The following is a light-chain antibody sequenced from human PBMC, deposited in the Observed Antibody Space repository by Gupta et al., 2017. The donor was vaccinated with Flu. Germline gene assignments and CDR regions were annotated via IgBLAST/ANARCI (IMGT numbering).Light chain of an antibody. Sequence: TPKETFTITCRASQNIGGALHWYQQKPEQSPKLLIKNASQSFSGVPSRFSGSGSGTDFTLTINSLEAEDAAKYYCQQRSNLPWTFGQGTKVEIK. CDR2: NAS. V-gene: IGKV6-21*01. CDR1: QNIGGA. CDR3: QQRSNLPWT. J-gene: IGKJ1*01.